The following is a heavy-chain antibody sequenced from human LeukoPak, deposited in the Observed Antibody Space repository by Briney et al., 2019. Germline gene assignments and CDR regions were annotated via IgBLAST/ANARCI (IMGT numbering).Heavy chain of an antibody. CDR2: VYYSGST. Sequence: SETLSLTCTVSDGSISDYYWSWIRQPPGKGLEWIGYVYYSGSTSYNPSLKSRVTISVDTSKNQFSLKVSSVTAADTALYYCARGHLVFAYWGQGTLVTVSS. V-gene: IGHV4-59*01. D-gene: IGHD6-6*01. CDR1: DGSISDYY. CDR3: ARGHLVFAY. J-gene: IGHJ4*02.